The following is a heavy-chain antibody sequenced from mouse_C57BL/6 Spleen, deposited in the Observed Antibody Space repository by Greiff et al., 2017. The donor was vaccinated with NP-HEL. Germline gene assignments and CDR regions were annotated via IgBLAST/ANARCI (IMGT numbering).Heavy chain of an antibody. CDR2: IDPSDSYT. J-gene: IGHJ1*03. CDR3: ARGYYGSSFSWYFDV. D-gene: IGHD1-1*01. CDR1: GYTFTSYW. Sequence: QVQLQQPGAELVRPGPSVKLSCKASGYTFTSYWMHWVKQRPGQGLEWIGVIDPSDSYTNYNQKFKGKATLTVDTSSSTAYMQLSSLTSEDSAVYYCARGYYGSSFSWYFDVWGTGTTVTVSS. V-gene: IGHV1-59*01.